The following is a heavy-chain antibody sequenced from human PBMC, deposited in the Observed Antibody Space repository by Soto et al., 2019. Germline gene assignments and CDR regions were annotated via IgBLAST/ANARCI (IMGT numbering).Heavy chain of an antibody. D-gene: IGHD2-15*01. Sequence: SETLSLTCAVYGGSFSGYYWSWIRQPPGKGLEWIGEINHSGSTNYNPSLKSRVTISVETSKNQFSLKLSSVTAADTAVYYCARGPVRYCSGGSCYGAYYYYYYYMDVWGKGTTVTVSS. CDR1: GGSFSGYY. J-gene: IGHJ6*03. V-gene: IGHV4-34*01. CDR3: ARGPVRYCSGGSCYGAYYYYYYYMDV. CDR2: INHSGST.